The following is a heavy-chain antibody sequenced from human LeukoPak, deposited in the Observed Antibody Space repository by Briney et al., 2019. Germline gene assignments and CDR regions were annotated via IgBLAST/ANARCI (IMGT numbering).Heavy chain of an antibody. Sequence: GGSLRLSCAASGFTFSSYGMHWVRQAPGKGLEWVAVISYDGSNKYYADPVKGRFTISRDNSKNTLYLQMSSLRAEDTAVYYCATSGYGIYYGMDVWGQGTTVTVSS. CDR2: ISYDGSNK. D-gene: IGHD5-12*01. CDR3: ATSGYGIYYGMDV. CDR1: GFTFSSYG. V-gene: IGHV3-30*03. J-gene: IGHJ6*02.